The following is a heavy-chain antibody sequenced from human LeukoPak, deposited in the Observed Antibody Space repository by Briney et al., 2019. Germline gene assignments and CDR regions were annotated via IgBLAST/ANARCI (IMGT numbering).Heavy chain of an antibody. J-gene: IGHJ4*02. CDR3: ARDRVRADYYDSSGYCFDS. CDR2: ITSSSSTI. CDR1: GFTFSSYS. D-gene: IGHD3-22*01. V-gene: IGHV3-48*01. Sequence: GGSLRLSCAASGFTFSSYSMNWVRQAPGKGLEWVSFITSSSSTIYYADSVKGRFTISRDNAKNSLYLQMNSLRAEDTAVYYCARDRVRADYYDSSGYCFDSWGQGTLVTVSS.